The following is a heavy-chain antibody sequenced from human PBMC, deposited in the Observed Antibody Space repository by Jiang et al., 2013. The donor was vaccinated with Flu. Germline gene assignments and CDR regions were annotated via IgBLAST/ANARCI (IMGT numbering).Heavy chain of an antibody. CDR2: INAGNGNT. D-gene: IGHD6-25*01. V-gene: IGHV1-3*01. J-gene: IGHJ4*02. Sequence: FTAYAIHWVRQAPGQRLEWMGWINAGNGNTKYSQKLQGRVTITTDTSTSTAYMELSSLRSEDTAVYYCARVVVSGYNLYYFDYWGQGTLVTVSS. CDR1: FTAYA. CDR3: ARVVVSGYNLYYFDY.